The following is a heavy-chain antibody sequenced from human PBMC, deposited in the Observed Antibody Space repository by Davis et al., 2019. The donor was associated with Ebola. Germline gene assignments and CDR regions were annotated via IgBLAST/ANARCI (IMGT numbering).Heavy chain of an antibody. J-gene: IGHJ6*02. Sequence: PGGSLRLSCEASGFTFSGYGMHWVRQAPGQGLEWVAVIAFDGNKKYYGDSVKGRFTISRDNSKNTLYLQMNSLRAEDTAVYFCARDDYTGTRDYYFGMDVWGQGTTVIASS. CDR2: IAFDGNKK. D-gene: IGHD1-26*01. CDR3: ARDDYTGTRDYYFGMDV. V-gene: IGHV3-30*03. CDR1: GFTFSGYG.